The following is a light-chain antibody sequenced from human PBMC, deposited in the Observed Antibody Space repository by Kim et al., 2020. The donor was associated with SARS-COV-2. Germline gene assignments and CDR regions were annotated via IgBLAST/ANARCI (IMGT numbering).Light chain of an antibody. V-gene: IGKV4-1*01. Sequence: DIVMTQSPDSLAVSLGERATINCKSSQSVLYSSNNKNYLAWYQQKPGQPPKLLIYWASTRESGVPDRFIGSGSGTDFTLTISSLQAEDVAVYYCQQYYSTPRTFGQGTKVDIK. CDR1: QSVLYSSNNKNY. CDR3: QQYYSTPRT. CDR2: WAS. J-gene: IGKJ1*01.